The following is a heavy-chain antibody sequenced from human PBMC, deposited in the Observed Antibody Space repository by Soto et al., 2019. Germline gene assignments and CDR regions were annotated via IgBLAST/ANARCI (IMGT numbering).Heavy chain of an antibody. CDR2: IYYSGST. D-gene: IGHD2-15*01. Sequence: PSETLSLTCTVSGGSISSGGYYWSWIRQHPGKGLEWIGYIYYSGSTYYNPSLKSRVTISVDTSKNQFSLKLSSVTAADTAVYYCAREGYCSGGSCYWNFDYWGQGTLVTVSS. CDR3: AREGYCSGGSCYWNFDY. J-gene: IGHJ4*02. V-gene: IGHV4-31*03. CDR1: GGSISSGGYY.